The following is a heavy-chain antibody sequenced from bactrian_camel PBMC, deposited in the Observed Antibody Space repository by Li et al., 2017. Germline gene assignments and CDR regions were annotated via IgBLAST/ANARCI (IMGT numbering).Heavy chain of an antibody. Sequence: QVQLVESGGGSVQAGGSLRLSCVASDYSYCRYDMAWYRQAPGKEREFVATIDNAGSTTYADSVKGRFTISQDNAKNTLYLEMNSLKAEDTGMYYCAAEALYCRRGLPQEADFGYWGRGTQVTVSS. J-gene: IGHJ6*01. V-gene: IGHV3S53*01. CDR1: DYSYCRYD. CDR3: AAEALYCRRGLPQEADFGY. CDR2: IDNAGST. D-gene: IGHD1*01.